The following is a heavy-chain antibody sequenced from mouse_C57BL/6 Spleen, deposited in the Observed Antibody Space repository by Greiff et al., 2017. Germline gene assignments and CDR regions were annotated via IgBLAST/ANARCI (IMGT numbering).Heavy chain of an antibody. CDR3: ASLGGYAMDY. J-gene: IGHJ4*01. Sequence: VQLQQSGPELVKPGASVKLSCKASGYTFTSYDINWVKQRPGQGLEWIGWIYPRDGSTKYTEKFKGKATLTVDTSSSTAYMELHSLTSEDSAVYCCASLGGYAMDYWGQGTSVTVSS. CDR1: GYTFTSYD. D-gene: IGHD4-1*01. CDR2: IYPRDGST. V-gene: IGHV1-85*01.